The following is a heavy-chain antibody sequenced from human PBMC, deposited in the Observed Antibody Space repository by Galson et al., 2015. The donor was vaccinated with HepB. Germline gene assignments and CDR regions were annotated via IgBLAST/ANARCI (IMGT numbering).Heavy chain of an antibody. J-gene: IGHJ6*02. CDR2: INPNSGGT. D-gene: IGHD6-13*01. V-gene: IGHV1-2*04. Sequence: SVKVSCKASGYTFAGYYMHWVRQAPGQGLEWMGWINPNSGGTNYAQKFQGWVTMTRDTSISTAYMELSRLRSDDTAVYYCASSGIAARPYYYYGMDVWGQGTTVTVSS. CDR3: ASSGIAARPYYYYGMDV. CDR1: GYTFAGYY.